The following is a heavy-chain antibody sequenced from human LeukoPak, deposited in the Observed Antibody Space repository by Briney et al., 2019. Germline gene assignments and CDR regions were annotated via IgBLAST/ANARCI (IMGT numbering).Heavy chain of an antibody. Sequence: PGGSLRLSCAASGFTFSNYAMSWVRQAPGKGLEWVSSMSGSGGRTYYADSVKGRFTISRDNSKNTLYLQMNNLRAEDTALYYCAKNQGQWLVPVDYRGQGTLVTVSS. V-gene: IGHV3-23*01. J-gene: IGHJ4*02. CDR1: GFTFSNYA. CDR2: MSGSGGRT. CDR3: AKNQGQWLVPVDY. D-gene: IGHD6-19*01.